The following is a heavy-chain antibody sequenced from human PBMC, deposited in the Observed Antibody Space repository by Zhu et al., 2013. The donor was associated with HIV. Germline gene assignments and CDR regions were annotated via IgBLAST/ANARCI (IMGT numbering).Heavy chain of an antibody. D-gene: IGHD3-3*01. Sequence: QVQLVQSGAEVKKPGASVKVSCKASGYTFISYDINWVRQATGQGLEWMGWMNPXSGNTGYAQKFQGRITITTNTSISTVYMDLSSLRSEDTAVYYCARGRYRRSFWSVPKSLLTYWGHGNPGPPSPQ. J-gene: IGHJ4*02. CDR3: ARGRYRRSFWSVPKSLLTY. V-gene: IGHV1-8*03. CDR1: GYTFISYD. CDR2: MNPXSGNT.